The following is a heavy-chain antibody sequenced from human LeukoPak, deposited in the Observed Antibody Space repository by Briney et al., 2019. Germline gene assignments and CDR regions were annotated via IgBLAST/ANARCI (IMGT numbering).Heavy chain of an antibody. Sequence: GGSLRLSCAASGFTFSSYGMHWVRQAPGKGLEWVAFIRYDGSNKYYADSVKGRFTISRDNSKNTLYLQMNSLRAEDTAVYYCARVYSSSFQHWGQGTLVTVSS. CDR3: ARVYSSSFQH. CDR1: GFTFSSYG. V-gene: IGHV3-30*02. J-gene: IGHJ1*01. CDR2: IRYDGSNK. D-gene: IGHD6-13*01.